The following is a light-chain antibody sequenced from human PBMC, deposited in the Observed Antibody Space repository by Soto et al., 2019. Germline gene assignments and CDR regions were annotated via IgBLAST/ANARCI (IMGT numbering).Light chain of an antibody. CDR1: QSVSSSY. CDR2: GAS. V-gene: IGKV3-20*01. J-gene: IGKJ2*01. Sequence: EIVLTQSPGPLSLSPGERATLSCRASQSVSSSYLAWYQQKPGQAPRLLIYGASSRATGIPDRFSGSESGTDFTITISRLEPEAVSVYYCHQYGSSPRHTCGQGTKLEIK. CDR3: HQYGSSPRHT.